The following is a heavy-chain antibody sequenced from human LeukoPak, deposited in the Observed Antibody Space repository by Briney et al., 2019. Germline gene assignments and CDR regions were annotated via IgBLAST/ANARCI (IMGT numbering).Heavy chain of an antibody. J-gene: IGHJ4*02. CDR2: ISVSGDTK. D-gene: IGHD6-19*01. Sequence: TGGSLRLSCAVSGFTITDYGMSWVRQAPGKGLEWVSAISVSGDTKYYADSVKGRFIISRDNSRNTLYLQINSRRAEDTALYYCAQGYSSGWYPYWGQGTLVTVSS. CDR1: GFTITDYG. CDR3: AQGYSSGWYPY. V-gene: IGHV3-23*01.